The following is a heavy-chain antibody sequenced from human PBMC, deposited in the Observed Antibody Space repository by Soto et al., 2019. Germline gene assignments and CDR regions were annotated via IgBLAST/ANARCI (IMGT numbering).Heavy chain of an antibody. CDR3: ARDRFLPVVVVAATPPDQYNWFDP. V-gene: IGHV3-74*01. D-gene: IGHD2-15*01. CDR1: GFTFSSYW. Sequence: EVQLVESGGGLVQPGGSLRLSCAASGFTFSSYWMHWVRQAPGKGLVWVSRIHSDGSSTSYADSVKGRFTISRDNAKNTLYLQMNSLRAEDTAVYYCARDRFLPVVVVAATPPDQYNWFDPWGQGTLVTVSS. CDR2: IHSDGSST. J-gene: IGHJ5*02.